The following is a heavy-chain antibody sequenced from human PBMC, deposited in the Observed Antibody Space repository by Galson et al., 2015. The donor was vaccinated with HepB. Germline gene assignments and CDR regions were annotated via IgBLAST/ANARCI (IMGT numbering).Heavy chain of an antibody. CDR1: GYTFTSYA. V-gene: IGHV1-3*01. J-gene: IGHJ4*02. Sequence: SVKVSCKASGYTFTSYAMHWVRQAPGQRLEWMGWINAGNGNTKYSQKFQGRVTITRDTSASTAYMELSSLRSEDTAVYYCARARDSWSGYDYWGQGTLVTVSS. CDR2: INAGNGNT. D-gene: IGHD3-3*01. CDR3: ARARDSWSGYDY.